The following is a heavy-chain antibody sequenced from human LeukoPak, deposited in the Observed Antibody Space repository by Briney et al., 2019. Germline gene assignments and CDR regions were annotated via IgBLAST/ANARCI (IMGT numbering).Heavy chain of an antibody. CDR1: GFAFSFYA. D-gene: IGHD3-10*01. CDR2: ISSSSSYI. CDR3: ARAFGSGSYYFDP. V-gene: IGHV3-21*01. Sequence: PGGSLRLSCAASGFAFSFYAMSWLRQPPGKGLEWVSSISSSSSYIYYADSVKGRFTISRDNAKNSLYLQMNSLRAEDTAVYYCARAFGSGSYYFDPWGQGTLVTVSS. J-gene: IGHJ5*02.